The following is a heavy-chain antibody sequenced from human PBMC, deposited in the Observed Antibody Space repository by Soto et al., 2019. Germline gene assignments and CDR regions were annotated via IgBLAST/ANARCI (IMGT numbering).Heavy chain of an antibody. CDR1: GGSFSGYY. J-gene: IGHJ4*02. Sequence: QVQLQQWGAGLLKPSETLSLTCAVYGGSFSGYYWSWIRQPPGKGLEWIGEINHSGSTNYNPSLKSRVTISVDTSKNQFSLKLSSVTAADTAVYYCARGLVNQYSSGWYSDYWGQGTLVTVSS. CDR3: ARGLVNQYSSGWYSDY. D-gene: IGHD6-19*01. CDR2: INHSGST. V-gene: IGHV4-34*01.